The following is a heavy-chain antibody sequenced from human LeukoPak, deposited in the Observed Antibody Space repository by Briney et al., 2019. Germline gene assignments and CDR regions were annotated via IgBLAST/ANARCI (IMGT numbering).Heavy chain of an antibody. V-gene: IGHV3-23*01. J-gene: IGHJ4*02. CDR1: GFTFSSYA. CDR3: AKVTGFFGVVIGDRYVY. CDR2: ISGSGCST. D-gene: IGHD3-3*01. Sequence: GGSLRLSCAASGFTFSSYAMSWVRQAPGKGLEWVSAISGSGCSTYYADSVKGRFTISRDNSKNTLYLQMNSLRAEDTAVYYCAKVTGFFGVVIGDRYVYWGQGTLVTVSS.